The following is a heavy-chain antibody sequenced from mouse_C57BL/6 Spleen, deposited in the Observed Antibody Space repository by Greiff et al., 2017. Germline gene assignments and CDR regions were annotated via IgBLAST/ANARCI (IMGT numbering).Heavy chain of an antibody. CDR2: IDPANGNT. Sequence: VQLQQSVAELVRPGASVKLSCTASGFNIKHTYMHWVKQRPEQGLEWIGRIDPANGNTKYAPKFQGKATITADTSSNTADLQLISLTSEATAIYYCARSGRPDGYYPYWGQGTTLTVSS. D-gene: IGHD2-3*01. V-gene: IGHV14-3*01. CDR3: ARSGRPDGYYPY. J-gene: IGHJ2*01. CDR1: GFNIKHTY.